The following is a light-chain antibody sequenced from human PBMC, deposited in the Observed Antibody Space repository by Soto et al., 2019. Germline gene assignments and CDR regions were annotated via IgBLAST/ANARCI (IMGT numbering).Light chain of an antibody. CDR2: EVS. J-gene: IGLJ3*02. V-gene: IGLV2-18*02. CDR1: SSDVGSHNR. Sequence: QSALTQPPSVSGSPGQSVTISCTGTSSDVGSHNRVSWYQQPPGTAPKLIIYEVSNRPSGVPDRFFGSKSGNTASLTISGLQAEDEADYYCSSFTSSNTWVFGGGTKVTVL. CDR3: SSFTSSNTWV.